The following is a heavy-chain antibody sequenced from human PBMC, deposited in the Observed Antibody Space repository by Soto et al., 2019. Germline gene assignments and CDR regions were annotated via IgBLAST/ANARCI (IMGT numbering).Heavy chain of an antibody. D-gene: IGHD1-26*01. V-gene: IGHV1-69*02. Sequence: QVQLVQSGAEVKKPGSSVKVSCTASGGTFSSYTISWVRQAPGQGLEWMGRIIPILGIANYAQKFQGRVTITADKSTSTAYMELSSLRSEDTAVYYCASLRGATNAEVAFDIWGQGTMVTVSS. CDR2: IIPILGIA. CDR1: GGTFSSYT. CDR3: ASLRGATNAEVAFDI. J-gene: IGHJ3*02.